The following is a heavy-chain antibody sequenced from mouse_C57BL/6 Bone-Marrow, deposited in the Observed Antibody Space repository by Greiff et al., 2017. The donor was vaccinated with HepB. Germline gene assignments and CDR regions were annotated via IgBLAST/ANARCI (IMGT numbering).Heavy chain of an antibody. V-gene: IGHV1-15*01. D-gene: IGHD2-4*01. CDR3: TNNYDYDEGDY. Sequence: QVQLQQPGAELVRPGASVTLSCKASGYTFIDYEMHWVKQTPVHGLEWIGAIDPETGGTAYNQKFKGKAILTADKSSSTAYMELRSLTSEDSAVYYCTNNYDYDEGDYWGQGTTLTVSS. CDR2: IDPETGGT. J-gene: IGHJ2*01. CDR1: GYTFIDYE.